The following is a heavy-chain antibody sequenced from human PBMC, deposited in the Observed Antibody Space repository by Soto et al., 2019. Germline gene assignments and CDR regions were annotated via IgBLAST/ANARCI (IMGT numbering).Heavy chain of an antibody. D-gene: IGHD6-19*01. CDR2: IKQDGSEK. V-gene: IGHV3-7*01. CDR1: GFTFSSYW. CDR3: ARDRAIGIAVADLYWFDT. J-gene: IGHJ5*02. Sequence: PGGSLRLSCAASGFTFSSYWMSWVRRAPGKGLEWVANIKQDGSEKYYVDSVKGRFTISRDNAKNSLYLQMNSLRAEDTAVYYCARDRAIGIAVADLYWFDTWGQGSLITVSS.